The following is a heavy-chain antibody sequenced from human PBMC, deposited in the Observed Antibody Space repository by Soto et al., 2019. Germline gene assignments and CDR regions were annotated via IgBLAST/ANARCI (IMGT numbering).Heavy chain of an antibody. V-gene: IGHV1-24*01. CDR3: AMTGGN. Sequence: ASVKVSCKVSGYTLTELSMHWVRQAPGEGLEWMGGFDPEDGETIYAQKFQGRVTMTTDTSTSTAYMELRSLRSDDTAVYYCAMTGGNWGQGTLVTVSS. J-gene: IGHJ4*02. CDR1: GYTLTELS. D-gene: IGHD2-15*01. CDR2: FDPEDGET.